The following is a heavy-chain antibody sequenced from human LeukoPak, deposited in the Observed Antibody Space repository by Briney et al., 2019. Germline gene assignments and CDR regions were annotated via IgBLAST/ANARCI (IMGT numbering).Heavy chain of an antibody. V-gene: IGHV3-48*03. D-gene: IGHD6-13*01. CDR3: ARDFGRAAASY. CDR1: GFTFSSYE. CDR2: ISSSGSTI. J-gene: IGHJ4*02. Sequence: GGSLRLSCAASGFTFSSYEMNWVRQAPGKGLEWVSYISSSGSTIYYADSVKGRFTISRDNSKNTLYLQMNSLRAEDTAVYYCARDFGRAAASYWGQGTLVTVSS.